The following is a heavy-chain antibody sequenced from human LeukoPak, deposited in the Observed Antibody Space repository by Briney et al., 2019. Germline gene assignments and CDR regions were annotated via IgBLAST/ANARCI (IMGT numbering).Heavy chain of an antibody. CDR2: ISSSSSYI. V-gene: IGHV3-21*01. Sequence: GGSLRLSCAASGFTFSSYSMNWVRQAPGEGLEWVSSISSSSSYISYADSVEGRFTISRDNAKNSLYLQMNSLRAEDTAVYYCARAPRGSGWSHFFNWGQGTLVTVSS. J-gene: IGHJ4*02. CDR1: GFTFSSYS. D-gene: IGHD6-19*01. CDR3: ARAPRGSGWSHFFN.